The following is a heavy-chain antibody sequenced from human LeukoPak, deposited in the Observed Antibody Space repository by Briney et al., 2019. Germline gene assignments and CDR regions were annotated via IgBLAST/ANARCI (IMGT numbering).Heavy chain of an antibody. Sequence: SETLSLTCTVSGGSISSYYWSWIRQPPGKGLEWIGSIYYSGSTYYNPSLKSRVTISVDTSKNQFSLKLSSVTAADTAVYYCARQSSGNFDYWGQGTLVTVSS. J-gene: IGHJ4*02. CDR1: GGSISSYY. D-gene: IGHD1-26*01. CDR3: ARQSSGNFDY. CDR2: IYYSGST. V-gene: IGHV4-39*01.